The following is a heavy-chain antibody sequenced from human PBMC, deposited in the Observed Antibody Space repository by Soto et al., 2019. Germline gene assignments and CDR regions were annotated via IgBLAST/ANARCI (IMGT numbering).Heavy chain of an antibody. CDR3: ARGVGATHAPSYNWFDP. J-gene: IGHJ5*02. CDR2: ISAYNGNT. CDR1: GYTFTSYG. V-gene: IGHV1-18*01. D-gene: IGHD1-26*01. Sequence: GASVKVSCTASGYTFTSYGISWVRQAPGQGLEWMGWISAYNGNTNYAQKLQGRVTMTTDTSTSTAYMELRSLRSDDTAVYYCARGVGATHAPSYNWFDPWGQGTLVTAPQ.